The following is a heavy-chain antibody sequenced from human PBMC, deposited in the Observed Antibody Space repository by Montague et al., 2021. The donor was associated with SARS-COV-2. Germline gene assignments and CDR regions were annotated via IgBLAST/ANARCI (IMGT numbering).Heavy chain of an antibody. Sequence: PALVNPTQTLTLTCTFSGFSLSTSGMRASWVRQPPGKALEWLARIDWXXXKFYSTSLKTRLTISKDTSKNQVVLTMTNMDPVDTATYYCARSYYDILTAYYTPFDYWGQGTLVTVSS. J-gene: IGHJ4*02. D-gene: IGHD3-9*01. V-gene: IGHV2-70*04. CDR1: GFSLSTSGMR. CDR3: ARSYYDILTAYYTPFDY. CDR2: IDWXXXK.